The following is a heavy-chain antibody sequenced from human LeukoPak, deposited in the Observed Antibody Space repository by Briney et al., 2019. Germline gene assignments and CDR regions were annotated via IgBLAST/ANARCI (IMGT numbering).Heavy chain of an antibody. Sequence: GGSLRLSCAASGFTFSGSAMHWVRQASGKGLEWVGRIRSKANSYATAYAATVKGRFTISRDDSKNTAYLQMNSLKTEDTAVYYCTRPLHYGDYYYGMDVWGQGTTVTVSS. CDR3: TRPLHYGDYYYGMDV. CDR2: IRSKANSYAT. J-gene: IGHJ6*02. D-gene: IGHD4-17*01. V-gene: IGHV3-73*01. CDR1: GFTFSGSA.